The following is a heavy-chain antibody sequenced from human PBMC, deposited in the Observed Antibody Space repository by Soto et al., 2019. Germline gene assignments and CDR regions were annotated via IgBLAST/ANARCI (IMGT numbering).Heavy chain of an antibody. D-gene: IGHD6-13*01. CDR2: IYPGDSDT. J-gene: IGHJ5*02. CDR3: ARGGIAAARLTWFDP. V-gene: IGHV5-51*01. CDR1: GYTFTIYY. Sequence: KVSCKASGYTFTIYYMHWVRQMPGKGLEWMGIIYPGDSDTRYSPSFQGQVTISADKSISTAYLQWSSLKASDTAMYYCARGGIAAARLTWFDPWGQGTLVTVSS.